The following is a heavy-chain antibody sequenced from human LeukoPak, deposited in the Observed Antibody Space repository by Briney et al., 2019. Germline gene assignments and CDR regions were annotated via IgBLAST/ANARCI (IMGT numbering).Heavy chain of an antibody. D-gene: IGHD3-10*01. CDR3: ARVAEAPSGNWFDP. CDR2: INPSGGST. J-gene: IGHJ5*02. CDR1: RYTFTSYY. V-gene: IGHV1-46*01. Sequence: ASVKVSCTAARYTFTSYYMHWVRQAPGQGLEWMGIINPSGGSTSYAKKFQGRVTMTRDMSTSTVYMELSSLRSEDTAVYYCARVAEAPSGNWFDPWGQGTLVIVSS.